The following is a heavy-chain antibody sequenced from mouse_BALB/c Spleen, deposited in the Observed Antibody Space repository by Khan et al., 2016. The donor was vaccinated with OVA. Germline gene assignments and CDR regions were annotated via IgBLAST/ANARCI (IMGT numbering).Heavy chain of an antibody. CDR1: GFSLNNYS. Sequence: QVQLKQSGPGLVQPSQSLSITCTVSGFSLNNYSVHWVRQSPGKGLEWLGVIWSAGSTDYNAAFISSLPISKDNSRSQVFFKMNSLQPNDTAIYYCARRGYDYGRGALFAYWGQGTLVTVSA. CDR2: IWSAGST. CDR3: ARRGYDYGRGALFAY. D-gene: IGHD2-4*01. V-gene: IGHV2-2*02. J-gene: IGHJ3*01.